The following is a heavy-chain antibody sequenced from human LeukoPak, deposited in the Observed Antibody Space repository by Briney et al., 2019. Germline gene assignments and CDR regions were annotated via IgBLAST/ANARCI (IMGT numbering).Heavy chain of an antibody. Sequence: ASVKVSCKASGYTFTGYYMHWVRQAPGQGLEWMGWINPNSGGTNYAQKFQGRVTMTRDTSISTAYMELSRLRSDDTAVYYCARENYYDSSRHFDYWGQGTLVTVSS. D-gene: IGHD3-22*01. CDR2: INPNSGGT. J-gene: IGHJ4*02. CDR1: GYTFTGYY. V-gene: IGHV1-2*02. CDR3: ARENYYDSSRHFDY.